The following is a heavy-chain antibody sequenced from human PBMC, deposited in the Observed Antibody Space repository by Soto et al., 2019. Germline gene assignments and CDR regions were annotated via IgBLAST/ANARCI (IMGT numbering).Heavy chain of an antibody. Sequence: SVKVSCKASGGTFSSYAISWVRQAPGQGLEWMGGIIPIFGTANYAQKFQGRVTITADESTSTAYMELSSLRSEDTAVYYCASAGTVTTYYYYSGMDVWGQGTTVTVSS. J-gene: IGHJ6*02. V-gene: IGHV1-69*13. D-gene: IGHD4-17*01. CDR1: GGTFSSYA. CDR3: ASAGTVTTYYYYSGMDV. CDR2: IIPIFGTA.